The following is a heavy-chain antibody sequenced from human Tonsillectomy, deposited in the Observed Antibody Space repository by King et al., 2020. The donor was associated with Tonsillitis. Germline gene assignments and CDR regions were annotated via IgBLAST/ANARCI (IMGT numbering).Heavy chain of an antibody. CDR3: VVGWSNWNVVAAFNI. V-gene: IGHV4-59*08. D-gene: IGHD1-20*01. CDR1: GGSISSFY. Sequence: QLQESGPGLVKPSETLSLTCTVSGGSISSFYWSWIRQPLGKGLEWIGYIYYSGITNYSPSLKSRVTISVDMSKNQFSLKLSWLTAADTAVYYCVVGWSNWNVVAAFNIWGQGTTVAVSS. J-gene: IGHJ3*02. CDR2: IYYSGIT.